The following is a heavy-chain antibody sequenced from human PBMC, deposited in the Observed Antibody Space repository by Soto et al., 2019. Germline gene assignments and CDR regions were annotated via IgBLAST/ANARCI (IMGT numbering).Heavy chain of an antibody. J-gene: IGHJ5*02. CDR2: INHSGST. D-gene: IGHD3-10*01. Sequence: SETLSLTCGVSGGTFSNYYWTWIRQPPGKGLEWIGEINHSGSTNYNPSLKSRVTISVDTSKNQFSLKLSSVTAADTAVYYCARNYYGSGSYYWFDPWGQGTLVTVSS. V-gene: IGHV4-34*01. CDR3: ARNYYGSGSYYWFDP. CDR1: GGTFSNYY.